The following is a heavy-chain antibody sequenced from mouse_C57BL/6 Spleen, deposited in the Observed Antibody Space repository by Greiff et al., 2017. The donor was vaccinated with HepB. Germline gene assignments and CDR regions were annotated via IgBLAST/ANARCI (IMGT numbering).Heavy chain of an antibody. J-gene: IGHJ4*01. D-gene: IGHD3-2*02. CDR3: ARAGDSSGYHYYYAMDY. Sequence: VQLQQSGAELMKPGASVKLSCKATGYTFTGYWIEWVKQRPGHGLEWIGEILPGSGSTNYTEKFKGKATFTADTSSNTAYMQLSSLTTEDSAIYYCARAGDSSGYHYYYAMDYWGQGTSVTVSS. CDR1: GYTFTGYW. CDR2: ILPGSGST. V-gene: IGHV1-9*01.